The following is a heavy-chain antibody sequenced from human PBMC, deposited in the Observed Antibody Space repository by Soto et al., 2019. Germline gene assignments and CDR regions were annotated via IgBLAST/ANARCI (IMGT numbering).Heavy chain of an antibody. Sequence: ASVKVSCKASGYTFTSYYIHWVRQAPGQGLEWMGIINPSVGSTNYAQKFQGRVTMTTDTSTSTVYMDLSSLRSEDTAVYYCARVSSTTCYGECNFDYWGQGTLVTVSS. CDR1: GYTFTSYY. J-gene: IGHJ4*02. V-gene: IGHV1-46*03. CDR2: INPSVGST. CDR3: ARVSSTTCYGECNFDY. D-gene: IGHD2-2*01.